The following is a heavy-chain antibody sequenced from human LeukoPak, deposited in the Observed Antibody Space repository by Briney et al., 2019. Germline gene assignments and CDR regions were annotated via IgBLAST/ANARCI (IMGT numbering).Heavy chain of an antibody. CDR2: VSDDGSSP. J-gene: IGHJ4*02. CDR1: AFTFSSYW. Sequence: GGSLRLSCAASAFTFSSYWMHWVRQTPGKGLEWVSRVSDDGSSPDYADSVKGRFTISRDNAKNTLYLQMNSLRAEDTAVYYCARVFATGPSFDYWGQGTLVTVSS. CDR3: ARVFATGPSFDY. D-gene: IGHD3-9*01. V-gene: IGHV3-74*01.